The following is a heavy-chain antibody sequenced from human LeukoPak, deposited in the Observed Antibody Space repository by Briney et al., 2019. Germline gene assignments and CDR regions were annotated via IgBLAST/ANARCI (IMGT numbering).Heavy chain of an antibody. CDR3: APLDAYYYDSSGY. CDR2: ISSSSSYI. D-gene: IGHD3-22*01. J-gene: IGHJ4*02. Sequence: GGSLRLSCAASGFTFSSYSMNWVRQAPGKGLEWVSSISSSSSYIYYADSVKGRFTISRDNAKNSLYLQMNGLRAEDTAVYYCAPLDAYYYDSSGYWGQGTLVTVSS. V-gene: IGHV3-21*01. CDR1: GFTFSSYS.